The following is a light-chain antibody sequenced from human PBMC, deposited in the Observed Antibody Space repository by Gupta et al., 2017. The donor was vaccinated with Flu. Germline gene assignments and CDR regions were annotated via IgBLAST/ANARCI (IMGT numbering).Light chain of an antibody. CDR3: QQYYSFPRT. Sequence: VSLGERATINCKSSQSVLYSANNKNYFAWYQQKAGQPPKLLIDWASTRESGVPDRFSGSGSGTDFTLTISSLQAEDVAVYFCQQYYSFPRTFGQGTKVDIK. J-gene: IGKJ1*01. CDR1: QSVLYSANNKNY. CDR2: WAS. V-gene: IGKV4-1*01.